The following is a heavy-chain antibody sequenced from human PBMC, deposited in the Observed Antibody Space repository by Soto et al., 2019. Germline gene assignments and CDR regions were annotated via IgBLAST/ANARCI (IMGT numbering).Heavy chain of an antibody. CDR1: GFTFSSYA. J-gene: IGHJ6*02. Sequence: GGSLRLSCAASGFTFSSYAMHWVRQAPGKGLEWVALISYDGSNKYYADSVKGRFTISRDQSKNTLYLQMNSLRAEDTAVYYCARDGWAYYYDSSGPKIGVDVWGQGTTVTVSS. CDR3: ARDGWAYYYDSSGPKIGVDV. V-gene: IGHV3-30-3*01. CDR2: ISYDGSNK. D-gene: IGHD3-22*01.